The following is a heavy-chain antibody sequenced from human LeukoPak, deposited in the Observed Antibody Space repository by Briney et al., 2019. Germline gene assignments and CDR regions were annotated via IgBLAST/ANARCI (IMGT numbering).Heavy chain of an antibody. Sequence: GGSLRLSCAASGFTFSSYWMSWVRQAPGKGLEWVANIKQDGSEKYYVDSVKGRFTISRDNAKNSLYLQMNSLRAEDTAVYYCARDGPQIYYYYGMDVWGQGTTVTVSS. CDR1: GFTFSSYW. CDR2: IKQDGSEK. V-gene: IGHV3-7*01. J-gene: IGHJ6*02. CDR3: ARDGPQIYYYYGMDV.